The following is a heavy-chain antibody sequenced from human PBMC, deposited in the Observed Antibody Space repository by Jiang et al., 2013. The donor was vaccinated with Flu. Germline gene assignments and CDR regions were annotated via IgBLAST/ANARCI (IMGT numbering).Heavy chain of an antibody. D-gene: IGHD3-22*01. V-gene: IGHV6-1*01. Sequence: QTLSLTCAISGDSVSSNSAAWNWIRQSPSRGLEWLGRTYYRSKWYNDYAVSVKSRITINPDTSKNQFSLQLNSVTPEDTAVYYCARDRTYYYDSSGYWDAFDIWGQGTMVTVSS. CDR1: GDSVSSNSAA. J-gene: IGHJ3*02. CDR3: ARDRTYYYDSSGYWDAFDI. CDR2: TYYRSKWYN.